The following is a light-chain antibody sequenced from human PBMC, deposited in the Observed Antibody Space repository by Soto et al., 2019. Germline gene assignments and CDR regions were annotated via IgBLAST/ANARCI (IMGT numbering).Light chain of an antibody. CDR3: QQYDSYST. J-gene: IGKJ1*01. CDR2: NAS. Sequence: DIQMTQSPSTLSASVGDRVTIPCRASQRISSWLAWYQQKPGKAPSVLIYNASSLESGVPSRFSGSGFGTEFTLTISSLQPDDSATYYYQQYDSYSTFGQGTKVDIK. CDR1: QRISSW. V-gene: IGKV1-5*03.